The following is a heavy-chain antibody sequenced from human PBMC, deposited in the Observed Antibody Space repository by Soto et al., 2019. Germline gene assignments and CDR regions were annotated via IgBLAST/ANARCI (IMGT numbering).Heavy chain of an antibody. Sequence: GASVKVSCKASGYTFTSYYMHCVRQAPGQGLEWMGIINPSGGSTSYAEKLQGRVTMSRDTSTSTVYMELSRLRSEDTAVYYCAKDYYDSSGYYGGNWFDPWGQGTMVTVSS. CDR2: INPSGGST. CDR3: AKDYYDSSGYYGGNWFDP. CDR1: GYTFTSYY. V-gene: IGHV1-46*01. D-gene: IGHD3-22*01. J-gene: IGHJ5*02.